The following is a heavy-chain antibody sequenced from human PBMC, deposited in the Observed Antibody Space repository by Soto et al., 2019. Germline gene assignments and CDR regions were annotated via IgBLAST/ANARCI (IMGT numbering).Heavy chain of an antibody. CDR3: ARGHDSSGYKPLFEY. CDR2: IYYSGST. V-gene: IGHV4-31*03. CDR1: GGSIISVFYY. J-gene: IGHJ4*02. D-gene: IGHD3-22*01. Sequence: SDTLSLTCTFSGGSIISVFYYLSFIRQHPWKGLDWIGYIYYSGSTYYNPSLKSRVTISVDTSKNQFSLKLSSVTAADTAVYYCARGHDSSGYKPLFEYWGQGNLVTVSS.